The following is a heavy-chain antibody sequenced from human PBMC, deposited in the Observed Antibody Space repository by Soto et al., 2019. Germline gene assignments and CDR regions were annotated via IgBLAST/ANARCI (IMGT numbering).Heavy chain of an antibody. CDR1: GFSFSSYA. CDR3: ARDMYSSDYFVKWFEP. Sequence: QLRLVESGGGVDQPGRSLRLSCTASGFSFSSYAMYWFRQPPGKGLEWVAVISHDGINKHYADSVKGRVTVSRDNSNHSLDLQLNSLRGEDTAMYYCARDMYSSDYFVKWFEPWGQGTLVTVSS. CDR2: ISHDGINK. V-gene: IGHV3-30-3*01. J-gene: IGHJ5*02. D-gene: IGHD6-19*01.